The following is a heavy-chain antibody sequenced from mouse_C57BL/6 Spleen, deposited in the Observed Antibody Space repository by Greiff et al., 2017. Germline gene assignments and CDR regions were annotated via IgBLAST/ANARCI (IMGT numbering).Heavy chain of an antibody. CDR3: TDDGYY. V-gene: IGHV6-6*01. D-gene: IGHD2-3*01. CDR1: GFTFSDAW. CDR2: IRNKANNHAT. Sequence: VQLQQSGGGLVQPGGSMKLSCAASGFTFSDAWMDWVRQSPEKGLEWVAEIRNKANNHATYYAESVKGRFTISGHDSKSSVYLQMNRVRAEDTGIYYCTDDGYYWGQGTLVTVSA. J-gene: IGHJ3*01.